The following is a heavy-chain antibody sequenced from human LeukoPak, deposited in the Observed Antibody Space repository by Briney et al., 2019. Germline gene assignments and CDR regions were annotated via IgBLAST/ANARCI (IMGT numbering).Heavy chain of an antibody. V-gene: IGHV3-30*18. J-gene: IGHJ4*02. CDR1: GFTFSSYG. CDR3: AKTSHFMTTVTTYYFDY. D-gene: IGHD4-17*01. Sequence: PGGSLRLSCAASGFTFSSYGMHWVRQAPGKGLEWVAVISYDGSNKYYADSVKGRFTISRDNSKNTLYLQMNSLRAEDTAVYYCAKTSHFMTTVTTYYFDYWGQGTLVTVSS. CDR2: ISYDGSNK.